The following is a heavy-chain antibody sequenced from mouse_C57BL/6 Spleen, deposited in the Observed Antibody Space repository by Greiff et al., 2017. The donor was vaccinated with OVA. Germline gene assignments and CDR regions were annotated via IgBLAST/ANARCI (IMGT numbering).Heavy chain of an antibody. CDR1: GFTFSSYA. J-gene: IGHJ1*03. CDR2: ISDGGSYT. Sequence: EVKVVESGGGLVKPGGSLKLSCAASGFTFSSYAMSWVRQTPEKRLEWVATISDGGSYTYYPDNVKGRFTISRDNAKNNLYLQMSHLKSEDTAMYYCARAGGSSYWYFDVWGTGTTVTVSS. CDR3: ARAGGSSYWYFDV. D-gene: IGHD1-1*01. V-gene: IGHV5-4*03.